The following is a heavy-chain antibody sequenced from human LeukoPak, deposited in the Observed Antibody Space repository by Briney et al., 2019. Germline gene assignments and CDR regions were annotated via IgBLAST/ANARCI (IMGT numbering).Heavy chain of an antibody. V-gene: IGHV3-23*01. D-gene: IGHD4-17*01. CDR3: ARHLDPGAAGYGDYVDY. Sequence: GGSLRLSCAVSGFTFSSYAMSWVRQAPGKGLEWVSAIDGTGGITYHTDSLRGRFIISRDNSKNTLYLQMNRLRAEDTAVYYCARHLDPGAAGYGDYVDYWGQGTLVTVSA. CDR1: GFTFSSYA. J-gene: IGHJ4*02. CDR2: IDGTGGIT.